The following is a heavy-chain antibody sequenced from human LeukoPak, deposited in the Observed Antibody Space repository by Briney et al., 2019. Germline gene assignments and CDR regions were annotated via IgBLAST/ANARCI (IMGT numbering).Heavy chain of an antibody. CDR1: EFAFSTYN. CDR3: ARDIPGGSSWGYYFDY. D-gene: IGHD6-6*01. Sequence: GGSLRLSCAASEFAFSTYNMNWVRQAPGKGLEWVSYISTGSSTTYYADSVKGRFTISRDNVENSLYLQMNSLRDEDTAVYYCARDIPGGSSWGYYFDYWGQGTLVTVSS. CDR2: ISTGSSTT. J-gene: IGHJ4*02. V-gene: IGHV3-48*02.